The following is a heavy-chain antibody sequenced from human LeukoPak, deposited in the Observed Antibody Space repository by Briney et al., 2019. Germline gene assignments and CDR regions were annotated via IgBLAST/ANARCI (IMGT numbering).Heavy chain of an antibody. CDR2: ISGSGGST. J-gene: IGHJ5*02. D-gene: IGHD1/OR15-1a*01. CDR3: ARHAESNTRYNWFDP. Sequence: PGGSLRLSCAASGFTFSSYAMSWVRQAPGKGLEWVSAISGSGGSTYYADSVKGRFTISRDNSKNTLYLQMNSLRAEDTAVYYCARHAESNTRYNWFDPWGQGTLVTVSS. V-gene: IGHV3-23*01. CDR1: GFTFSSYA.